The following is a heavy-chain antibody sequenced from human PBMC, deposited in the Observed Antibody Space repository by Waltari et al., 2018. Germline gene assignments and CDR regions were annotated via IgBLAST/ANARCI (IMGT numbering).Heavy chain of an antibody. CDR2: IYYSGST. D-gene: IGHD6-13*01. J-gene: IGHJ4*02. V-gene: IGHV4-59*01. Sequence: QVQLQESGPGLVKPSETLSLTCTVSGGSIRSYHWNWTRQPPGKGLEWIGYIYYSGSTNYNPSLKSRVTISVDTSKNQFSLKLSSVTAADTAVYYCARGGYSSSSFDYWGQGTLVTVSS. CDR1: GGSIRSYH. CDR3: ARGGYSSSSFDY.